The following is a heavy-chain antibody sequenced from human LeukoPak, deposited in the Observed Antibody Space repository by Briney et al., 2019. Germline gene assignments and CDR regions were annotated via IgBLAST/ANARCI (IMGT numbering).Heavy chain of an antibody. J-gene: IGHJ4*02. Sequence: PGGSLRLSCAASGFTFSNYGMHWVRQAPGKGLEWVALIWDDGSNKYYADSVKGRFAISRDNSKNTVYLQMNSLRAEDTAVYYCAKVLAVTSYGAKSIFDHWGQGTLVTVSS. V-gene: IGHV3-30*02. CDR2: IWDDGSNK. D-gene: IGHD4-23*01. CDR1: GFTFSNYG. CDR3: AKVLAVTSYGAKSIFDH.